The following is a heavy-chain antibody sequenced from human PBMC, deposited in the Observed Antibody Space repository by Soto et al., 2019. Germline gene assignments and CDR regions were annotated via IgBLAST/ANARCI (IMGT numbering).Heavy chain of an antibody. CDR3: VQGRYPTMATPLDH. CDR2: ISWDSATV. CDR1: GFTFDDCA. J-gene: IGHJ5*02. Sequence: PVGSLRLSCSASGFTFDDCAMHWVRQAPGKGPEWVSGISWDSATVGYAESVKGRFTITRDDAKNSLYLQMDSLRREDTALYYCVQGRYPTMATPLDHWGQGTLVTVSS. D-gene: IGHD3-9*01. V-gene: IGHV3-9*01.